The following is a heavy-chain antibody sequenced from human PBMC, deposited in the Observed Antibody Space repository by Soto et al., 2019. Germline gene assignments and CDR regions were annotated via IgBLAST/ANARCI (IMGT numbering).Heavy chain of an antibody. Sequence: EVQLLESGGDLVQPGGSLRLSCVASGFTFSNYALSWVRQAPGKGLEWVSVLGGDATNAFYADSVKGRFTVSRDNSKNTLYMQMNSLGAEDTAVYYCAKDRVHNYDYSGSYVDNWGQGTLVTVSS. CDR2: LGGDATNA. V-gene: IGHV3-23*01. J-gene: IGHJ4*02. CDR1: GFTFSNYA. CDR3: AKDRVHNYDYSGSYVDN. D-gene: IGHD3-10*01.